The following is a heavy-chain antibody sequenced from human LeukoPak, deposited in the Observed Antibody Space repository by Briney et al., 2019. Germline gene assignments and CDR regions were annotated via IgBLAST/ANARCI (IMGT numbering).Heavy chain of an antibody. CDR3: ARGHFGY. J-gene: IGHJ4*02. CDR2: IIPIFGTA. V-gene: IGHV1-69*01. Sequence: SSVKVSCKASGGTFISYAISWVRQAPEQGLEWMGGIIPIFGTANYAQKFQGRVTITADESTSTAYMELSSLRSGDTAVYYCARGHFGYWGQGTLVTVSS. CDR1: GGTFISYA.